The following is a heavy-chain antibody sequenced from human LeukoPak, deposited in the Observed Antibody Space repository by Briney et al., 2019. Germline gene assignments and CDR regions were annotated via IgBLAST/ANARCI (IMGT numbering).Heavy chain of an antibody. Sequence: KPSETLSLTCTVSGGSISSSSYYWGWIRQPPGKGLEWIGSIYYSGSTYYNPSLKGRVTMSVDTSKNQLSLKVISVTAADTAVYYRARGVIAAGGNDFDYWGQGTLVTVSS. J-gene: IGHJ4*02. CDR2: IYYSGST. D-gene: IGHD6-13*01. CDR1: GGSISSSSYY. CDR3: ARGVIAAGGNDFDY. V-gene: IGHV4-39*07.